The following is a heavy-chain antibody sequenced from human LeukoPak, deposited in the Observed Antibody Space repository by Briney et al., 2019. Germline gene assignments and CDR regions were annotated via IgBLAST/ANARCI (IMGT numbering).Heavy chain of an antibody. J-gene: IGHJ4*02. V-gene: IGHV3-48*04. CDR2: ITGSSDTK. D-gene: IGHD1-26*01. CDR1: GVTFGPYT. Sequence: PGGSLRLSCVASGVTFGPYTMSWVRQAPGKGLEWISHITGSSDTKYHADSVKGRFTISRDNAKHSLYLQMNSLRAEDTAIYYCASGMRVGPNIWGQGTLVTVSS. CDR3: ASGMRVGPNI.